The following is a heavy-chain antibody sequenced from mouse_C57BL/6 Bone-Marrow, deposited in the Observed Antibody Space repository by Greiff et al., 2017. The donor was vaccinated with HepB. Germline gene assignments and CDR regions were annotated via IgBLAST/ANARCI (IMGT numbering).Heavy chain of an antibody. CDR2: INPNYGTT. CDR1: GYSFTDYN. Sequence: EVKLMESGPELVKPGASVKISCKASGYSFTDYNINWVKQSNGKSLEWIGVINPNYGTTSYNQKFKGKATLTVDQSSSTAYMQLNSLTSEDSAVYYCARPRSTMSRRYYAMDYWGQGTSVTVSS. D-gene: IGHD2-4*01. CDR3: ARPRSTMSRRYYAMDY. V-gene: IGHV1-39*01. J-gene: IGHJ4*01.